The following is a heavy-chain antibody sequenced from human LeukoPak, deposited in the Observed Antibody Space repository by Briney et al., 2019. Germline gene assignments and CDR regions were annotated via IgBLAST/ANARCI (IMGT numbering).Heavy chain of an antibody. CDR3: ARSSGRSPNRDYMDV. CDR2: INPSGGST. J-gene: IGHJ6*03. Sequence: ASVKVSCKASGYTFTSYYMHWERQAPGQGLEWMGIINPSGGSTSYAQKFQGRVTMTRDTSTSTVYMELSSLRSEDTAVYYCARSSGRSPNRDYMDVWGKGTTVTISS. CDR1: GYTFTSYY. D-gene: IGHD1-14*01. V-gene: IGHV1-46*01.